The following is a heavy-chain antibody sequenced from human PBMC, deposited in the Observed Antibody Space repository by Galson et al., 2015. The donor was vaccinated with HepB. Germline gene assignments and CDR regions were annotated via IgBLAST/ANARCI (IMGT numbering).Heavy chain of an antibody. D-gene: IGHD3-16*02. CDR3: TTGMSDYVWGSYRSY. Sequence: SLRLSCAASGFTFSNAWMSWVRQAPGKGLEWVGRIKSKTDGGTTDYAAPVKGRFTISRDDSKNTLYLQMNSLKTEDTAVYYCTTGMSDYVWGSYRSYWGQGTLVTVSS. V-gene: IGHV3-15*01. J-gene: IGHJ4*02. CDR1: GFTFSNAW. CDR2: IKSKTDGGTT.